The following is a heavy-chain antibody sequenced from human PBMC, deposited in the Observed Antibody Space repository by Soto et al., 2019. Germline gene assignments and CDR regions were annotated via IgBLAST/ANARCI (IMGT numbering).Heavy chain of an antibody. V-gene: IGHV1-18*01. CDR2: ISPYRGNT. CDR1: GYIFVNYG. Sequence: QVQLVQSGDEVRKPGFSVKVACKASGYIFVNYGIAWVRQAPGQGLDWLGWISPYRGNTHYASKVQGTLTMTTDTSTSTAYVAPGSLPNDHTALYYGAMVHNYLPPTPQVVWGQAHTITVSS. J-gene: IGHJ6*02. CDR3: AMVHNYLPPTPQVV. D-gene: IGHD2-15*01.